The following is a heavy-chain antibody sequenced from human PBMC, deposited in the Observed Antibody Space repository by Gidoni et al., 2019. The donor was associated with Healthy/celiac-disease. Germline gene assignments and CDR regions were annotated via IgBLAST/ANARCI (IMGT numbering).Heavy chain of an antibody. J-gene: IGHJ4*02. Sequence: QVQLVQSGAEVKKPGASVTVSCKASGHTFTGYYMHWVRQAPGQGLEWMGWINPNSGGTNYAQKFQGRVTMTRDTSISTAYMELSRLRSDDTAVYYCARVNTPLEYDSSGYYWTYYFDYWGQGTLVTVSS. CDR3: ARVNTPLEYDSSGYYWTYYFDY. CDR1: GHTFTGYY. V-gene: IGHV1-2*02. CDR2: INPNSGGT. D-gene: IGHD3-22*01.